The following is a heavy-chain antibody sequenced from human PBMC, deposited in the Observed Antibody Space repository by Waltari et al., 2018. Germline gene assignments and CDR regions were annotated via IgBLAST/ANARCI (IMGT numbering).Heavy chain of an antibody. CDR1: GGTFSSYT. CDR3: ARDRWFGELSGYYGMDV. Sequence: QVQLVQSGAEVKKPGSSVKVSCKASGGTFSSYTISWVRQAPGQGLEWMGRTIPILGIANYAKKFQGRVTITADKSTSTAYMELSSLRSEDTAVYYCARDRWFGELSGYYGMDVWGQGTTVTVSS. CDR2: TIPILGIA. J-gene: IGHJ6*02. V-gene: IGHV1-69*08. D-gene: IGHD3-10*01.